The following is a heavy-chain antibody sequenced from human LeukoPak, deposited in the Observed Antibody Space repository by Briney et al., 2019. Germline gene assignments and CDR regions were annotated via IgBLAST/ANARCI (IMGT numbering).Heavy chain of an antibody. CDR1: GFTVSNNY. Sequence: GGSLRLSCAASGFTVSNNYSHWVRQAPGKGLEWVSVIYSGGTTYYANSVKGRFTISGDSSKNTMYLQMNSLRVEDTAMYYCGRDVGPWGQGTLVTVSS. J-gene: IGHJ5*02. V-gene: IGHV3-53*01. CDR2: IYSGGTT. CDR3: GRDVGP.